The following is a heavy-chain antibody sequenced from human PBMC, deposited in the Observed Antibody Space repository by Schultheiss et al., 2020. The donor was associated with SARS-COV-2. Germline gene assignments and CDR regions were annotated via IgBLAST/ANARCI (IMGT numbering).Heavy chain of an antibody. V-gene: IGHV4-59*08. CDR1: GGSISDYY. CDR2: IYYSGST. D-gene: IGHD3-3*01. Sequence: SETLSLTCTVSGGSISDYYWSWVRQPPVKGLEWIGYIYYSGSTYYNPSLKSRVTISVDTSKNQFSLKLSSVTAADTAVYYCARHAPGLRITIFGVVMNQDYFDYWGQGTLVTVSS. J-gene: IGHJ4*02. CDR3: ARHAPGLRITIFGVVMNQDYFDY.